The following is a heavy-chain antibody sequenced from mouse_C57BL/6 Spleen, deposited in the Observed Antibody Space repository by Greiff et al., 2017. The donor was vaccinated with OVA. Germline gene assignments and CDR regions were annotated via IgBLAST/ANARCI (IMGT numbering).Heavy chain of an antibody. CDR3: ARRYGNYGGNWYFDV. CDR2: ISSGSSTI. Sequence: EVKVVESGGGLVKPGGSLKLSCAASGFTFSDYGMHWVRQAPEKGLEWVAYISSGSSTIYYADTVKGRFTISRDNAKNTLFLKMTSLRSEDTAMYYCARRYGNYGGNWYFDVWGTGTTVTVSS. V-gene: IGHV5-17*01. CDR1: GFTFSDYG. J-gene: IGHJ1*03. D-gene: IGHD2-1*01.